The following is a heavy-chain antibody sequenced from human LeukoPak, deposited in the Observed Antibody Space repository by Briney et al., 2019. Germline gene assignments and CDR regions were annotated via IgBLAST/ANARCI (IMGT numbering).Heavy chain of an antibody. J-gene: IGHJ3*02. V-gene: IGHV1-69*04. Sequence: GASVKVSCKASGGTFSSYAISWVRQAPGQGLEWMGRIIPILGIANYAQKFQGRVTITADESTRTAHMELSSLRSEDTAVYYCVRQRGDGDAFDIWGQGTVVTVFS. CDR1: GGTFSSYA. D-gene: IGHD3-16*01. CDR2: IIPILGIA. CDR3: VRQRGDGDAFDI.